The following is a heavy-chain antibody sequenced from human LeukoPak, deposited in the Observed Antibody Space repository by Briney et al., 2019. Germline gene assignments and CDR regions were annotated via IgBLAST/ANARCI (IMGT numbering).Heavy chain of an antibody. CDR2: IVVGSGNT. V-gene: IGHV1-58*02. J-gene: IGHJ3*02. Sequence: SVKVSCKASGFTFTSSAMQWVRQARGQRLEWIGWIVVGSGNTNYAQKFQERVTITRDMSTSTAYMELSSLRSEDTAVYYCAASNYYDSTFDIWGQGTMVTVSS. CDR3: AASNYYDSTFDI. D-gene: IGHD3-22*01. CDR1: GFTFTSSA.